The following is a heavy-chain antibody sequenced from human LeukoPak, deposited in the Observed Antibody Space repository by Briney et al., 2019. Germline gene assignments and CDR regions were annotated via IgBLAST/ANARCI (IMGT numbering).Heavy chain of an antibody. CDR2: ISTSGSTI. CDR1: GFTFRSYS. Sequence: GGSLRLSCAASGFTFRSYSMNWVRQAPGKGLEWVSYISTSGSTIYYADSVKGRFTISRDNSKNTLYLQMNSLRAEDTAVYYCARDIEGYFDYWGQGTLVTVSS. CDR3: ARDIEGYFDY. J-gene: IGHJ4*02. D-gene: IGHD1-26*01. V-gene: IGHV3-48*01.